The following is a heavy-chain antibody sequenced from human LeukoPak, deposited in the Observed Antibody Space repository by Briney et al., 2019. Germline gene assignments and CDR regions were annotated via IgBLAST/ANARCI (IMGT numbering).Heavy chain of an antibody. Sequence: VKVSCKASGGTFSRYTISWVRQAPGQGLEWMGRIIPILGIANYEQKFQGRVTITADKSASTAYMELSRLRSEDTAVYYCARVRGGSYRHRHYFDYWGQGTLVTVSS. CDR2: IIPILGIA. J-gene: IGHJ4*02. V-gene: IGHV1-69*02. D-gene: IGHD1-26*01. CDR3: ARVRGGSYRHRHYFDY. CDR1: GGTFSRYT.